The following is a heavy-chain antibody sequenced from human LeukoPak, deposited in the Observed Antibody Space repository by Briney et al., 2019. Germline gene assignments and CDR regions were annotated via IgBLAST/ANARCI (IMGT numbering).Heavy chain of an antibody. J-gene: IGHJ5*02. CDR2: VIPVFGTS. CDR3: ATSEDPVAIPIT. Sequence: ASVKVSYKASGGTFRTSGVNWVRQAPGQGLEWMGCVIPVFGTSNYAEKFQDRVTITADESTSTAYLELRSLRSEDTAVYYCATSEDPVAIPITWGQGTLVSVSS. D-gene: IGHD2-21*01. CDR1: GGTFRTSG. V-gene: IGHV1-69*13.